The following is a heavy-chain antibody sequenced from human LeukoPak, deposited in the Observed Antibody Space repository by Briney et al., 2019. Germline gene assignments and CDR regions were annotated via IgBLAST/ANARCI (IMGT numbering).Heavy chain of an antibody. CDR2: ISGSGGST. CDR3: ARDMGSITMVRGAPIWFDP. J-gene: IGHJ5*02. CDR1: GFTFSSYA. Sequence: SGGSLRLSCAASGFTFSSYAMSWVRQAPGRGLEWVSAISGSGGSTYYADSVKGRFTISRDNAKNSLYLQMNSLRAEDTAVYYCARDMGSITMVRGAPIWFDPWGQGTLVTVSS. D-gene: IGHD3-10*01. V-gene: IGHV3-23*01.